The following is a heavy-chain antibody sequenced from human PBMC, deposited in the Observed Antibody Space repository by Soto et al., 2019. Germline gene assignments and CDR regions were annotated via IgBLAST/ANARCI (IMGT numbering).Heavy chain of an antibody. CDR3: ARELKGIVVVPAAMSDYYYYYMDV. CDR1: GGSFSGYY. V-gene: IGHV4-34*01. J-gene: IGHJ6*03. Sequence: SETLSLTCAVYGGSFSGYYWSWIRRPPGKGLEWIGEINHSGSTNYNPSLKSRVTISVDTSKNQFSLKLSSVTAADTAVYYCARELKGIVVVPAAMSDYYYYYMDVWGKGTTVTVSS. D-gene: IGHD2-2*01. CDR2: INHSGST.